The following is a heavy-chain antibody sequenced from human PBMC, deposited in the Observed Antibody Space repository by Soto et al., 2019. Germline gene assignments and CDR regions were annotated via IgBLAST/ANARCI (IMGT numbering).Heavy chain of an antibody. J-gene: IGHJ5*02. CDR1: GFTFSDYY. V-gene: IGHV3-11*01. D-gene: IGHD3-16*01. CDR2: ISKSGSII. Sequence: PGGSLRLSRAASGFTFSDYYMSWLRQPPGKGLEWVSYISKSGSIIHFADSVKGRFAISRDNAKNTLYLQMSSLRAEDTALYYCARDLSPYSDYYDESTSETWFDPWGRGTLVTVSS. CDR3: ARDLSPYSDYYDESTSETWFDP.